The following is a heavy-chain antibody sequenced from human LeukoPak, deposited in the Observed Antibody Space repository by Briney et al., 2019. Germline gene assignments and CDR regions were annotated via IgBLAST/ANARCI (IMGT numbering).Heavy chain of an antibody. CDR3: ARPNITSYYDSRGYDAFDV. CDR1: GYKFNAYW. Sequence: GESLRISCKGSGYKFNAYWIAWVRQMPGKGLEWMGIIYPDDSDTRYSPSFQGQVTISADKSVSIAYLQWSSLKASDTAMYYCARPNITSYYDSRGYDAFDVWGQGTMVIVSS. CDR2: IYPDDSDT. V-gene: IGHV5-51*01. J-gene: IGHJ3*01. D-gene: IGHD3-22*01.